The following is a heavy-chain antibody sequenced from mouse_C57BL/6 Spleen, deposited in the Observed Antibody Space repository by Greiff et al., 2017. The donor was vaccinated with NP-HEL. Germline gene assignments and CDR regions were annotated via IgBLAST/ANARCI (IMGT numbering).Heavy chain of an antibody. D-gene: IGHD3-1*01. CDR2: IYPGDGDT. Sequence: VQLQQSGPELVKPGASVKISCKASGYAFSSSWMNWVKQRPGTGLEWIGRIYPGDGDTNYNGKFKGKATLTADKSSSTAYMQLSSLTSEDSAVYFCARPHTQYYFDYWGQGTTLTVSS. CDR1: GYAFSSSW. J-gene: IGHJ2*01. V-gene: IGHV1-82*01. CDR3: ARPHTQYYFDY.